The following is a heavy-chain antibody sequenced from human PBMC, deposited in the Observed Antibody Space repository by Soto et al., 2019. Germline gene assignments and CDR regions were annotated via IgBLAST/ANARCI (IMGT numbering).Heavy chain of an antibody. CDR2: IYHSGSV. J-gene: IGHJ4*02. D-gene: IGHD3-9*01. Sequence: PSETLSLTSLFSGQDIKSNYWWAWVRPSPGGGLEWIAEIYHSGSVIYSPSLKNRVTLSLDVSKNEFSLNVKSVTAADTATYHCVRSVILSGGLYQGLIRLHYLDTWGPGTLVTVSS. CDR1: GQDIKSNYW. V-gene: IGHV4-4*02. CDR3: VRSVILSGGLYQGLIRLHYLDT.